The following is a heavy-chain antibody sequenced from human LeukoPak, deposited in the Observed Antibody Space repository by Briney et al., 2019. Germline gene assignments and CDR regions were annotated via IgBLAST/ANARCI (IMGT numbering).Heavy chain of an antibody. Sequence: GGSLRLSCAASRFNDNNYWMLWVRQAPGKGLEWVSTNSGSGGSTYYADSVKGRFTISRDNSKNTLFLQMHSLRAEDTAVYYCAALPTGYQNFDYWGQGTLVTVSS. CDR3: AALPTGYQNFDY. CDR2: NSGSGGST. CDR1: RFNDNNYW. D-gene: IGHD3-9*01. J-gene: IGHJ4*02. V-gene: IGHV3-23*01.